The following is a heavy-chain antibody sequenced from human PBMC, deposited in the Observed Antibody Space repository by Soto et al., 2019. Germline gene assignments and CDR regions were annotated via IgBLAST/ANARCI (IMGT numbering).Heavy chain of an antibody. V-gene: IGHV4-38-2*01. Sequence: SETLSLTFAVSGSSISSGYYWGWIRQPPGKGLEWIGSISHSGSTYYNPSLKRRITISVATSKNQFSPTLSSVSAADTAVYYCASVGRRGDSSGYYPRDFDYWGQGTPLTVTS. CDR2: ISHSGST. CDR1: GSSISSGYY. D-gene: IGHD3-22*01. CDR3: ASVGRRGDSSGYYPRDFDY. J-gene: IGHJ4*02.